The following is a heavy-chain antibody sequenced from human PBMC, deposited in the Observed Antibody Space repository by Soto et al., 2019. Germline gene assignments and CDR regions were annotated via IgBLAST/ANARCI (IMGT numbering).Heavy chain of an antibody. CDR1: GFSFTSYS. J-gene: IGHJ4*02. Sequence: QGPLVQSGAEVKKPGASVKVSCGTSGFSFTSYSFHWVRQAPAQGLQWMGWINAGRGKTKYSQQFQGRVFFSWDTSANTVYMELSRLTSEDTSVFCCARWIDNGYFDYWGQGTLVTVSA. D-gene: IGHD4-17*01. CDR2: INAGRGKT. CDR3: ARWIDNGYFDY. V-gene: IGHV1-3*01.